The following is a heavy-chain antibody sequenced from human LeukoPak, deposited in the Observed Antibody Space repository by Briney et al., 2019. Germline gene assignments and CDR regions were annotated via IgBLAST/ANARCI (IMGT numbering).Heavy chain of an antibody. D-gene: IGHD5-12*01. CDR3: ASSATMSLY. V-gene: IGHV3-21*01. Sequence: ETLSLTCAVYGGSFSGYYWSWVRQPPGKGLEWVSSISSSSSYIYYADSVKGRFTISRDNAKNSLYLQMNSLRAEDTAVYYCASSATMSLYWGQGTLVTVSS. J-gene: IGHJ4*02. CDR1: GGSFSGYY. CDR2: ISSSSSYI.